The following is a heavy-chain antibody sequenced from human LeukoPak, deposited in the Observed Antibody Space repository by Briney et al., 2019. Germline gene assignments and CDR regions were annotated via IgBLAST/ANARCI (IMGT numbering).Heavy chain of an antibody. V-gene: IGHV4-61*02. CDR1: GGSISSGSYY. CDR2: IYTSGST. J-gene: IGHJ4*02. Sequence: SETLSLTCTVSGGSISSGSYYWGWIRQPAGKGLEWIGRIYTSGSTNYNPSLNSRVTISVDTSKNQFSLKLSSVTAADTAVYYCARAEGYDFWSGYFRFGSFDYWGQGTLVTVSS. CDR3: ARAEGYDFWSGYFRFGSFDY. D-gene: IGHD3-3*01.